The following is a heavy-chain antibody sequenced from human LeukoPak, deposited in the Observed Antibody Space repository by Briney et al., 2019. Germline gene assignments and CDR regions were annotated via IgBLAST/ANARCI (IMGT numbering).Heavy chain of an antibody. CDR1: GFTFRTYW. Sequence: PGGSLRLSCAASGFTFRTYWTHCLRQAPGKGLVWVSRINDDGSTTTYADSVKGRFTISRDNAKSTLYLQMNSLRAEDTAVYYCARGLGSPTDYWGQGTLVTVSS. CDR2: INDDGSTT. V-gene: IGHV3-74*01. J-gene: IGHJ4*02. D-gene: IGHD1-26*01. CDR3: ARGLGSPTDY.